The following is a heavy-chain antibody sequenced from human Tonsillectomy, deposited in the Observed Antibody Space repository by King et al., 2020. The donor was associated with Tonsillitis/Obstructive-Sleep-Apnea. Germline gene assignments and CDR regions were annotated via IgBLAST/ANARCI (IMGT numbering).Heavy chain of an antibody. D-gene: IGHD4-17*01. CDR3: TTDESDCGDDYSRYGLAFDI. CDR1: DFAFSSAW. CDR2: IKSKTDGGTT. Sequence: QLVQSGGGLVKPGGSLRLYCAASDFAFSSAWMNWVRQAPGKGMEWVGRIKSKTDGGTTDYAAPVKGRFTISRDDSKNTLYLQMNSLKIEDTAVYYCTTDESDCGDDYSRYGLAFDIWGQGTMVTVSS. J-gene: IGHJ3*02. V-gene: IGHV3-15*07.